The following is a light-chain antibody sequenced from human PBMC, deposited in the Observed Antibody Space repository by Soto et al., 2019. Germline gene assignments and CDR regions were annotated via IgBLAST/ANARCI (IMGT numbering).Light chain of an antibody. V-gene: IGKV3-15*01. J-gene: IGKJ1*01. CDR1: QSVSSSY. Sequence: ELVLTQSPGTLSLSPGDRATLSCRASQSVSSSYLAWYQQKPGQAPRLLIYGASTRATGIPATFSGSGSGTEFTLTISSLQSEDFAVYYCQQYNNWPPWTFGQGTKVDIK. CDR2: GAS. CDR3: QQYNNWPPWT.